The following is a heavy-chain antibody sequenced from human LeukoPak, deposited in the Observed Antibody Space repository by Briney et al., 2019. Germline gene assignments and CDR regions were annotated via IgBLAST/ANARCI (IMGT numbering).Heavy chain of an antibody. Sequence: SETPSLTCTVSGGSISSYCWSWIRQPPGKGLEWIWYIYYSGSTNYNPSLKSRVTISVDTSKNQFSLKLSSVTAADTAVYYCARGNSKLNYYYYYMDVWGKGTTVTVSS. CDR3: ARGNSKLNYYYYYMDV. CDR1: GGSISSYC. J-gene: IGHJ6*03. D-gene: IGHD4-11*01. CDR2: IYYSGST. V-gene: IGHV4-59*01.